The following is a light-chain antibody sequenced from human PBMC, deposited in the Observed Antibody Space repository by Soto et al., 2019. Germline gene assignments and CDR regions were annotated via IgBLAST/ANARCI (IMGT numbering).Light chain of an antibody. Sequence: ETVLTQSPGTLSLSPGERATLSCRASQSGSSSYLAWYQQKPGQAPGLLIYDASSRATGIPDRFSGSGSGTDFTLTISRLEPEDFAVYYCQQYVRSPPSWTFGQGTKVENK. V-gene: IGKV3-20*01. J-gene: IGKJ1*01. CDR2: DAS. CDR3: QQYVRSPPSWT. CDR1: QSGSSSY.